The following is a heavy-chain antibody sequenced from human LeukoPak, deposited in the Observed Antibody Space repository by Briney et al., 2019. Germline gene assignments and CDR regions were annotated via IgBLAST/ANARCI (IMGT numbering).Heavy chain of an antibody. V-gene: IGHV3-74*01. Sequence: PGGSLRLSCAASGFTFSSYWMHWVRQAPGKGLVWVSRINSDGSSTSYADSVKGRFTISRDNSKNTLYLQMNSLRAEDTAVYYCAKVSSSWGAAAADYWGQGTLVTVSS. CDR1: GFTFSSYW. CDR3: AKVSSSWGAAAADY. CDR2: INSDGSST. D-gene: IGHD6-13*01. J-gene: IGHJ4*02.